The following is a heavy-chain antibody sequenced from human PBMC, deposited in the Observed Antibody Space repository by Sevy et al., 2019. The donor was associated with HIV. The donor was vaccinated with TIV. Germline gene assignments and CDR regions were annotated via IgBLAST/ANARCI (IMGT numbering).Heavy chain of an antibody. CDR2: ITYDGSNK. D-gene: IGHD6-13*01. V-gene: IGHV3-30-3*01. Sequence: GGSLRLSCAASGFTFSSYAMHWVHQAPGKGLEWVAVITYDGSNKYYADSVKGRFTISRDNSKNTLYLQMNSLRAEDTDVYYCARSSTIFRHQLVPQEFDYWGQGTLVTVSS. J-gene: IGHJ4*02. CDR3: ARSSTIFRHQLVPQEFDY. CDR1: GFTFSSYA.